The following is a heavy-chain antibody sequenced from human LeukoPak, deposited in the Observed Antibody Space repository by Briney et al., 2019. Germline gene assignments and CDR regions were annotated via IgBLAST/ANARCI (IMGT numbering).Heavy chain of an antibody. J-gene: IGHJ5*02. V-gene: IGHV4-31*03. CDR1: GGSISSGGYY. Sequence: PSETLSLTCTVSGGSISSGGYYWSWIRQHPGKGLEWIGYIYYSGSTYYNASLKSRVTISVDTSKNQFSLKLSSVTAADTAVYYCARDRRDYYDSSGYPNWFDPWGQGTLVTVSS. D-gene: IGHD3-22*01. CDR3: ARDRRDYYDSSGYPNWFDP. CDR2: IYYSGST.